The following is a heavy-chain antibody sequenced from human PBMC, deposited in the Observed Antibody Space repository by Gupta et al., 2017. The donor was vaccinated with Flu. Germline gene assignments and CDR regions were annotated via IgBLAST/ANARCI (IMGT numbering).Heavy chain of an antibody. CDR1: GFMFENYA. CDR2: ISWNSGRI. D-gene: IGHD3-22*01. Sequence: EVQLVESGGDLVQPGRSLRLSCAASGFMFENYAMNWVRQIPGKGLEWVSGISWNSGRIGYADSVKGRFTISRDIAKKSLYLQMNSLRPEXSXLYYCAXTRDINYDSLRYDGDFEYWGQGTLVTVSS. V-gene: IGHV3-9*01. J-gene: IGHJ4*02. CDR3: AXTRDINYDSLRYDGDFEY.